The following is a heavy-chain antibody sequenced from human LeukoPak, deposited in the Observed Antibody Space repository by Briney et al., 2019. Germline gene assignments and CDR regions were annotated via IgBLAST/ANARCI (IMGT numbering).Heavy chain of an antibody. J-gene: IGHJ3*02. CDR2: IYHSGST. CDR3: ARDSATVARIYAFDI. D-gene: IGHD4-23*01. CDR1: GYSISSGYY. Sequence: PSETLSLTCTVSGYSISSGYYWGWIRQPPGKGLEWIGSIYHSGSTYYNPSLKSRVTISVDTSKNQFSLKLSSVTAADTAVYYCARDSATVARIYAFDIWGQGTMVTVSS. V-gene: IGHV4-38-2*02.